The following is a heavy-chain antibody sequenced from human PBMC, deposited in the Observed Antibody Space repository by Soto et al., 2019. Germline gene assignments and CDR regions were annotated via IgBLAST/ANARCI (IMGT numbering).Heavy chain of an antibody. J-gene: IGHJ5*02. CDR3: ANFYGGDSAHTYTLDP. CDR1: GFTFSNYA. CDR2: ISSSGGST. V-gene: IGHV3-23*01. Sequence: EVQLLESGGGLVQPGGSLRLSCAASGFTFSNYAMSWVRQAPGKGLEWVSAISSSGGSTYYADSVKGRFTISRDNSKNTLYLQMNSLRVEDTAVYYCANFYGGDSAHTYTLDPWGHGTLVTVSS. D-gene: IGHD2-21*02.